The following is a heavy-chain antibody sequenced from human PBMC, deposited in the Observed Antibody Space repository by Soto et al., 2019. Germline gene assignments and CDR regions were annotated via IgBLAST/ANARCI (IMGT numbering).Heavy chain of an antibody. Sequence: QVQLVQSGAEVEKPGASVKVSCKASGFISWVRQAPGQGLEWMGWISTYNGNTNYAQKFQGRVTMTTDTSTNTASMELRSLRADATDVYYCARDRNYYDSSGHAFDIWGQGTMVTVSS. CDR2: ISTYNGNT. CDR1: GF. V-gene: IGHV1-18*01. CDR3: ARDRNYYDSSGHAFDI. J-gene: IGHJ3*02. D-gene: IGHD3-22*01.